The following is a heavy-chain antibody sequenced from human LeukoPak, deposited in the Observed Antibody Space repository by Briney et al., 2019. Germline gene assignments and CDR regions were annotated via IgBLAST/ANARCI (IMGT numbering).Heavy chain of an antibody. CDR3: ARGRGSS. Sequence: PGGSLRLSCAASGFTFTSYVMNWVRQPPGKGLEWISYIGTRGTTMYYADSVKSRFTISRDNAKNSLYLQMNSLRDEDTAIYYCARGRGSSWGQGTLVTVSS. V-gene: IGHV3-48*02. CDR2: IGTRGTTM. CDR1: GFTFTSYV. J-gene: IGHJ5*02. D-gene: IGHD2-21*01.